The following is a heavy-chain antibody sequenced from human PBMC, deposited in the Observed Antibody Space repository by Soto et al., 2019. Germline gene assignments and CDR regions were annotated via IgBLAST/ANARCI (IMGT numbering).Heavy chain of an antibody. CDR1: GFAFSSCG. CDR3: AKDRAGDIYVAARSGLDY. J-gene: IGHJ4*02. V-gene: IGHV3-30*18. Sequence: GGSLRLCCEASGFAFSSCGMHWVRPAPGKGLEWVAVISDDGSNQYYADSVKGRFTISRDNSKNTLYLQMNRLRADDTAVYYCAKDRAGDIYVAARSGLDYWGEGTLVTVSS. CDR2: ISDDGSNQ. D-gene: IGHD3-3*01.